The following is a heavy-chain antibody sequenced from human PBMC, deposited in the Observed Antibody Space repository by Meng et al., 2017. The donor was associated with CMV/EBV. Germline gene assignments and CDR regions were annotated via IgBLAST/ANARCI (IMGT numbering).Heavy chain of an antibody. V-gene: IGHV3-21*01. CDR2: ISSSSSYI. CDR1: GFTFSSYA. CDR3: ARPRAAYYYDSSGYWFDY. J-gene: IGHJ4*02. D-gene: IGHD3-22*01. Sequence: GESLKISCAASGFTFSSYAMHWVRQAPGKGLEWVSSISSSSSYIYYADSVKGRFTISRDNAKNSLYLQMNSLRAEDTAVYYCARPRAAYYYDSSGYWFDYWGQGTLVTVSS.